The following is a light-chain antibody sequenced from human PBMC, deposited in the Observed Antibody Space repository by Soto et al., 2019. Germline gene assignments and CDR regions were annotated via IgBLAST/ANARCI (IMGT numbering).Light chain of an antibody. Sequence: ESVLTQSPATLSLSPGERATLSCRASQTVHNYLAWYQQKPGQVPRLLIYDAVTRATGIPDRFSGGVSRTDFTLTINRLEPEDFAVYYCQQRSGRLTFGGGTRVDLK. V-gene: IGKV3-11*01. CDR3: QQRSGRLT. CDR2: DAV. CDR1: QTVHNY. J-gene: IGKJ4*01.